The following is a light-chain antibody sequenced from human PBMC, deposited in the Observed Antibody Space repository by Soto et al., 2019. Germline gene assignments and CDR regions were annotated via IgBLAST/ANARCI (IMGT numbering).Light chain of an antibody. V-gene: IGLV1-44*01. J-gene: IGLJ2*01. CDR3: AAWGDSLNGVV. Sequence: QSVLTQPPSASGTPGQRVTISCSGSSSNIGSNIVSWYQQLPGTAPKLLIYRNNQRPSGVPDRFSGSKSGTSASLAISGLQSEDEAAYYCAAWGDSLNGVVFGGGTKLTVL. CDR1: SSNIGSNI. CDR2: RNN.